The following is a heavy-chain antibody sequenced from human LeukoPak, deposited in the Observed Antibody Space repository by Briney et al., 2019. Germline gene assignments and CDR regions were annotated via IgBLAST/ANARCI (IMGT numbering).Heavy chain of an antibody. V-gene: IGHV4-61*02. CDR1: NDSISSGRYY. CDR2: IYTSGST. Sequence: SETLSLTCSVSNDSISSGRYYWIWIRQPAGKGLEWIGRIYTSGSTNYNPSLKSRVIISVDTSKNQFSLSLSSVTAAETAVYYCARDRTGWLQADYWGPGTLVTVSS. D-gene: IGHD5-24*01. J-gene: IGHJ4*02. CDR3: ARDRTGWLQADY.